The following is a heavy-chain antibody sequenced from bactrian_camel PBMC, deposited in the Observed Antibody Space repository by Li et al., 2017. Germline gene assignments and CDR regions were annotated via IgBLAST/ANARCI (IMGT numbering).Heavy chain of an antibody. V-gene: IGHV3S35*01. CDR2: IYARNGRS. CDR1: ASAIRTGC. Sequence: VQLVESGGASVQVGGSLRLSCVTSASAIRTGCMAWFRLSSGKEREEVAHIYARNGRSDVADSVKGRFTISRDNAKNTVYLQLKDLKTEDTGLYRCKRGWKCLGAECDDDLGQGTQVTVS. CDR3: KRGWKCLGAECDDD. D-gene: IGHD1*01. J-gene: IGHJ4*01.